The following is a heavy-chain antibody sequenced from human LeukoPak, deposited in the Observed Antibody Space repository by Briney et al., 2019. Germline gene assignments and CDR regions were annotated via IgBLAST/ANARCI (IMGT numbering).Heavy chain of an antibody. CDR2: ISSSSSYT. CDR1: GFTFSDYY. Sequence: PGGSLRLSCAASGFTFSDYYMSWIRQAPGKGLEWVSYISSSSSYTNYADSVKGRFTISRDNAKNPLYLQMNSLRAEDTAVYYCARSRDGYNHGAFDIWGQGTMVTVSS. J-gene: IGHJ3*02. CDR3: ARSRDGYNHGAFDI. D-gene: IGHD5-24*01. V-gene: IGHV3-11*03.